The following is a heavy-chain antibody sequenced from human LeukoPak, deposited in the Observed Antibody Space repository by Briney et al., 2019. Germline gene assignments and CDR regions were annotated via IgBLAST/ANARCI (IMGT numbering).Heavy chain of an antibody. D-gene: IGHD3-3*01. V-gene: IGHV3-74*01. CDR3: AREETYHDFWSGNYYYYYMDV. CDR1: GFTFSSYW. J-gene: IGHJ6*03. CDR2: INSDGSST. Sequence: GGSLRLSCAASGFTFSSYWMHWVRQAPGKGLVWVSRINSDGSSTSYADSVKGRFTISRDNAKNTLYLQMNSLRAEDTAVYYCAREETYHDFWSGNYYYYYMDVWGKGTTVTVSS.